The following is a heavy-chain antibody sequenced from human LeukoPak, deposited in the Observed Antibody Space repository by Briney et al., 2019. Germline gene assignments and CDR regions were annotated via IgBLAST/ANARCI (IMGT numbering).Heavy chain of an antibody. J-gene: IGHJ4*02. V-gene: IGHV4-59*01. CDR2: IYYTGST. Sequence: PSETLSLTCTVSGGSISGYYWNWIRQPPGKGLEWIGYIYYTGSTNYNPSLKSRVTLSVDTAKNQFSLKLSSVTAADTAVYYCAHESRSALFDYWGQGFLSPSPQ. D-gene: IGHD6-13*01. CDR1: GGSISGYY. CDR3: AHESRSALFDY.